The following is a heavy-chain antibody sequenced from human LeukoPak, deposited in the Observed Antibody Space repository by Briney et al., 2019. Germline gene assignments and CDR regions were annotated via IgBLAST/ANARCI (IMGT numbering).Heavy chain of an antibody. V-gene: IGHV3-30*02. CDR1: GFTFSSYG. CDR2: IRYDGSNK. J-gene: IGHJ6*03. Sequence: GGSLRLSCAASGFTFSSYGMHWVRQAPGKGLEWVAFIRYDGSNKYYADSVKGRFTISRDNSKNTLYLQMNSLRAEDTAVYYCAKDDRLGYNCYYYMDVWGKGTTVTVSS. CDR3: AKDDRLGYNCYYYMDV. D-gene: IGHD3-22*01.